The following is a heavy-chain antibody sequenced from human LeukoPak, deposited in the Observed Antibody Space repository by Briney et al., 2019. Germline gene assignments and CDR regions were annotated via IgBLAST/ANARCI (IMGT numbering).Heavy chain of an antibody. V-gene: IGHV4-59*12. CDR1: GGSFSGYY. CDR3: ARDSHYGSSWYY. D-gene: IGHD6-13*01. CDR2: IYYSGST. Sequence: SETLSLTCAVYGGSFSGYYWSWIRQPPGKGLEWIGYIYYSGSTNYNPSLKSRVTISVDTSKNQFSLKLRSVTAADTAIYYCARDSHYGSSWYYWGQGTLVTVSS. J-gene: IGHJ4*02.